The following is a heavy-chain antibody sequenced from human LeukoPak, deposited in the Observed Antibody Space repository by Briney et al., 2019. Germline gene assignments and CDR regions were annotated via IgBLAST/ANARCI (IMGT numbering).Heavy chain of an antibody. CDR1: GFLFSTYA. J-gene: IGHJ4*02. Sequence: GGSLRLSCAASGFLFSTYALSWVRPAPGKGLEWVSGISGGGGSTYYADSVKGRSTISRDNSKNTLYLQMNSLRAEDTAVYSCAKDVVIVPAAGGYFDYWGQGTLVTVSS. D-gene: IGHD2-2*01. CDR2: ISGGGGST. CDR3: AKDVVIVPAAGGYFDY. V-gene: IGHV3-23*01.